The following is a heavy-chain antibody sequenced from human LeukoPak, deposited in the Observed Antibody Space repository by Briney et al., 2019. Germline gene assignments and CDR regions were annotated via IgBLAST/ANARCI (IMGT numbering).Heavy chain of an antibody. V-gene: IGHV3-30*04. D-gene: IGHD3-16*01. CDR3: AKDDGGGSFDY. Sequence: GGSLRLSCVVSGFTFSSFAMHWVRQAPGKGLEWVAVISYDGSSEYYADSVKGRFTISRDNSKNTLYLQMNSLRAEDTAVYYCAKDDGGGSFDYWGQGTLVTASS. CDR1: GFTFSSFA. J-gene: IGHJ4*02. CDR2: ISYDGSSE.